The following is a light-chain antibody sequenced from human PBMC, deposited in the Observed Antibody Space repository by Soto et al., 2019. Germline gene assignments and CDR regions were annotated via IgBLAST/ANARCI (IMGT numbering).Light chain of an antibody. CDR1: QNIRNN. CDR2: GAS. CDR3: QQYYNWPRT. V-gene: IGKV3-15*01. J-gene: IGKJ1*01. Sequence: EIVMTQSPATLSVSPGERATLSCRASQNIRNNVAWYQQKPGQAPSLLIHGASTRATGFPARFSGSGSGTDFTLTISSLQSEDFAVYYCQQYYNWPRTFGQGTKVDIK.